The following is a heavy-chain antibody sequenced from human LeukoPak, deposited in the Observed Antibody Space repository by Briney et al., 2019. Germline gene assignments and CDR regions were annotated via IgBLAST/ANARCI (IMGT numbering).Heavy chain of an antibody. CDR3: ARDRLDHYYGSGSPNYYFDY. Sequence: ASVKVSCKASGYTFTGYYMHWVRLAPGQGLEWMGWINPNSGGTNYAQKFQGRVTMTRDTSISTAYMELSRLRSEDTAVYYCARDRLDHYYGSGSPNYYFDYWGQGTLVTVSS. D-gene: IGHD3-10*01. J-gene: IGHJ4*02. CDR2: INPNSGGT. V-gene: IGHV1-2*02. CDR1: GYTFTGYY.